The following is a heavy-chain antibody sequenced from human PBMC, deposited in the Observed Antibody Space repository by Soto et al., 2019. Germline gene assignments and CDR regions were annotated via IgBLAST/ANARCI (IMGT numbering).Heavy chain of an antibody. CDR1: GGSLSGYY. V-gene: IGHV4-59*01. CDR3: AREFYYDSSGIGFDS. Sequence: PSETRSLTCAVSGGSLSGYYWGWIRRPPGKGLEWIGDFYSSGSPHHNPSLKNRVSISEDRSQNECSLKLSSVTAADTAIYYCAREFYYDSSGIGFDSSGPGTLVTVYS. CDR2: FYSSGSP. D-gene: IGHD3-22*01. J-gene: IGHJ4*02.